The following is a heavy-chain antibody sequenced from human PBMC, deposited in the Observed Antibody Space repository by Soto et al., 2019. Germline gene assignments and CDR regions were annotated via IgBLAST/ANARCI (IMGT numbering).Heavy chain of an antibody. V-gene: IGHV3-74*01. CDR3: ATLQLAGPDY. J-gene: IGHJ4*02. Sequence: EVQLVESGGDLVQPGGSLRLSCAASAFTFSDYWMNWVRQVPGKGLVWVSRINTDGSGTSYADFVKGRFTISRDNAKNTEFLQMNSLSADDTAVYYCATLQLAGPDYWGQGTLVTVSS. CDR1: AFTFSDYW. D-gene: IGHD6-19*01. CDR2: INTDGSGT.